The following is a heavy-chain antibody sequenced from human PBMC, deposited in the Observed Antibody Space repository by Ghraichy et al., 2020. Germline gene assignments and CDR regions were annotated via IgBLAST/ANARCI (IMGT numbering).Heavy chain of an antibody. CDR2: IKEDGSEK. D-gene: IGHD6-19*01. Sequence: GGSLRLSCAASGFTFRRYWITWVRQAPGKGLECVANIKEDGSEKYYVDSVKGRFTISRDNARNSLYLQMNSLRAEDTAVYYCARDLWLADDYWGQGTLVTVSS. J-gene: IGHJ4*02. V-gene: IGHV3-7*03. CDR3: ARDLWLADDY. CDR1: GFTFRRYW.